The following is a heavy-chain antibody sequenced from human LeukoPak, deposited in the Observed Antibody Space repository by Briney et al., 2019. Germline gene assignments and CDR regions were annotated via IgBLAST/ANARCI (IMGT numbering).Heavy chain of an antibody. V-gene: IGHV4-59*08. Sequence: SETLSLTCTVSGDSVSGVYWSWIRQPPGKGLEWIGYVYYSGDTNYNPSLKSRVTMSLDTSKNQVSLRLSSVTAADTAVYYCARGRSSSWEQTFDYWGQGTLVTVSS. CDR1: GDSVSGVY. CDR3: ARGRSSSWEQTFDY. J-gene: IGHJ4*02. D-gene: IGHD6-13*01. CDR2: VYYSGDT.